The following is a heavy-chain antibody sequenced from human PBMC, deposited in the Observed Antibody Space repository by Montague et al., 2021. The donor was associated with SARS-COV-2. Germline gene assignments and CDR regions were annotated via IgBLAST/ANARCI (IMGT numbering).Heavy chain of an antibody. CDR3: ARETVGDFCRGNYFDY. V-gene: IGHV4-4*07. J-gene: IGHJ4*02. D-gene: IGHD3-3*01. CDR1: GGSISTHF. CDR2: IYASGST. Sequence: SETLSLTCTVSGGSISTHFWNWIRQPAGKGLEWIGRIYASGSTHYNPSLRSRLTMSVDTSKTQFSLRLTSVTAADTAVYFCARETVGDFCRGNYFDYWGQGTLVTVSS.